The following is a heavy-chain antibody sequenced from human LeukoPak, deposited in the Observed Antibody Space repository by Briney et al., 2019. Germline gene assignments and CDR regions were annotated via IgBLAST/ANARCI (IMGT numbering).Heavy chain of an antibody. V-gene: IGHV3-9*03. CDR1: GFTFDDYA. D-gene: IGHD1-20*01. Sequence: GGSLRLSCAASGFTFDDYAMHWVRQAPGKGLEWVSGISWNSGSIGYADSVKGRFTISIDKAKNSLYLQMNSLRAEDMALHYCAKDTLRSITGIDYWGQGTLVTVSS. CDR2: ISWNSGSI. CDR3: AKDTLRSITGIDY. J-gene: IGHJ4*02.